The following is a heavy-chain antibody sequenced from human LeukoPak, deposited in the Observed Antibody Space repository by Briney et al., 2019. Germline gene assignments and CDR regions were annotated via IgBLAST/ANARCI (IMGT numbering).Heavy chain of an antibody. Sequence: SETLSLTCIVSGHSIINSYYWGWIRQPPGKGLEWIGSIYHTGSTYYNPSLKSRVTISVDTSKNQFSLKLNSVTAADTAVYYCARAVDSSGFSCFQHWGQGTLVTVSS. J-gene: IGHJ1*01. V-gene: IGHV4-38-2*02. CDR1: GHSIINSYY. CDR2: IYHTGST. D-gene: IGHD3-22*01. CDR3: ARAVDSSGFSCFQH.